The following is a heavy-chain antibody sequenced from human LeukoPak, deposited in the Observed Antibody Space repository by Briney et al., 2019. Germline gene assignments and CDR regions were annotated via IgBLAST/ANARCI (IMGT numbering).Heavy chain of an antibody. D-gene: IGHD3-22*01. CDR2: IKQDGSEK. CDR3: ARDLYYYDSSGYYLDAFDI. CDR1: GFTFSSYS. Sequence: GGSLRLSCAASGFTFSSYSMNWVRQAPGKGLEWVANIKQDGSEKYYVDSVKGRFTISRDNAKNSLYLQMNSLRAEDTAVYYCARDLYYYDSSGYYLDAFDIWGQGTMVTVSS. V-gene: IGHV3-7*01. J-gene: IGHJ3*02.